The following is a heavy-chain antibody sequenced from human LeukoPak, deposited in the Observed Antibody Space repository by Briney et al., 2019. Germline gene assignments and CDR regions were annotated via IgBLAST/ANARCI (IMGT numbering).Heavy chain of an antibody. V-gene: IGHV3-23*01. CDR1: GFNFITAA. CDR3: ASMYFSQYLQH. Sequence: GGSLRLSCAASGFNFITAAMTWVRQAPGKGLEWVSLIGSSGGSTYYADSVKGRFTISRHNSKNTLYLQMNSLRAEDTAVYYCASMYFSQYLQHWGQGTLVTVSS. CDR2: IGSSGGST. J-gene: IGHJ1*01. D-gene: IGHD2-8*01.